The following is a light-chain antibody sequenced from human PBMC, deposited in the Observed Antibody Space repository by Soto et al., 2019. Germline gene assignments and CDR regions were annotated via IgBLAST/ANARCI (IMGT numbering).Light chain of an antibody. CDR2: SAS. J-gene: IGKJ1*01. Sequence: AIQMTQSPSSVSASVGDRVTITCRASQGIRNELGWYQQKPGKAPKLLIYSASSLQSGVPSRFSGSGSGTIFILTISGLQPEDFAPYFCLQDFPSPRTFGQGTKVDIK. CDR3: LQDFPSPRT. V-gene: IGKV1-6*01. CDR1: QGIRNE.